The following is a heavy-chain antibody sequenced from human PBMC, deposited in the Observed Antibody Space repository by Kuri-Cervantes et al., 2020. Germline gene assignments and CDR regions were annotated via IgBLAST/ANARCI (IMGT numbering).Heavy chain of an antibody. J-gene: IGHJ4*02. Sequence: CHADSVKGRFTISRDNAKNSVYLQMNSLRAEDTAVYYCARGGKGMAYFDYWGQGTLVTVS. D-gene: IGHD1-14*01. CDR3: ARGGKGMAYFDY. V-gene: IGHV3-48*01.